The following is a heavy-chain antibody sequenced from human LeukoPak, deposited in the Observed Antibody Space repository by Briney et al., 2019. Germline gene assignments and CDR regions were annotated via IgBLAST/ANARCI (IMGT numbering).Heavy chain of an antibody. CDR1: GVSISSYY. V-gene: IGHV4-59*08. CDR3: ARLRENSGSYVLDY. J-gene: IGHJ4*02. CDR2: IYYSGST. Sequence: ASETLSLTCTVSGVSISSYYWSWLRQPPGKGLEWVGYIYYSGSTNYNPSLKSRVTISVDTSKNQFSLKLSSVTAADTAVYYCARLRENSGSYVLDYWGQGTLVTVSS. D-gene: IGHD1-26*01.